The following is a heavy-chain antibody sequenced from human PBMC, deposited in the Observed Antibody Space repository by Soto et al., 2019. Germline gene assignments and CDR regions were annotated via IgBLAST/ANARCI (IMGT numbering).Heavy chain of an antibody. V-gene: IGHV3-21*01. CDR1: GFTFNTYD. J-gene: IGHJ5*01. CDR3: VRSGTARLLRHSWFDT. D-gene: IGHD2-21*01. Sequence: EVQLVESGGGLVKPGGSLRLSCAASGFTFNTYDMNWVRQAPGKGLEWVSSITTSSAYIYYADSLKGRITISRDNAKNSLFLQMNSLRADDTAVYYCVRSGTARLLRHSWFDTWGHGTLVTVSS. CDR2: ITTSSAYI.